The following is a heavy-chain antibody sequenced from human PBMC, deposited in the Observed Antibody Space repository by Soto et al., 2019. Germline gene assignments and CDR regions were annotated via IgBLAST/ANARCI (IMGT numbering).Heavy chain of an antibody. CDR1: GFTFSSYA. J-gene: IGHJ4*02. Sequence: ESGGGVVQPGRSLRLSCAASGFTFSSYAMHWVRQAPGKGLEWVAVISYDGSNKYYADSVKGRFTISRDNSKNTLYLQMNSLRAEDTAVYYCAREALYSGSYSNWGQGTLVTVSS. D-gene: IGHD1-26*01. CDR3: AREALYSGSYSN. V-gene: IGHV3-30-3*01. CDR2: ISYDGSNK.